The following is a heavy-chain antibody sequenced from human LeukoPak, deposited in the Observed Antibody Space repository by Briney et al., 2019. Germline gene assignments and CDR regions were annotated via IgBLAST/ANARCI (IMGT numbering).Heavy chain of an antibody. CDR2: ISGSGGST. CDR1: GFTVSSNY. V-gene: IGHV3-23*01. D-gene: IGHD2-2*01. J-gene: IGHJ4*02. Sequence: GGSLRLSCAASGFTVSSNYMSWVRQAPGKGLEWVSGISGSGGSTYYADSVKGRISISRDNSKNTLYLQMNSLRAEDTAVYYCAKGPGRYCSSTSCYSQGGDYWGQGTLVTVSS. CDR3: AKGPGRYCSSTSCYSQGGDY.